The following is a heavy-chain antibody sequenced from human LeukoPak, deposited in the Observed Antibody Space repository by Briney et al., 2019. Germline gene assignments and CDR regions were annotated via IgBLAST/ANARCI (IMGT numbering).Heavy chain of an antibody. CDR2: ISYDGSNK. D-gene: IGHD3-22*01. CDR3: ANDAGHYYDSSGRFDY. Sequence: PGGSLRLSCAASGFTFSSYGMHWVRQAPGKGLEWVAVISYDGSNKYYADSVKGRFTISRDNSKNTLYLQMNSLRAEDTAVYYCANDAGHYYDSSGRFDYWGQGTLVTVSS. J-gene: IGHJ4*02. V-gene: IGHV3-30*18. CDR1: GFTFSSYG.